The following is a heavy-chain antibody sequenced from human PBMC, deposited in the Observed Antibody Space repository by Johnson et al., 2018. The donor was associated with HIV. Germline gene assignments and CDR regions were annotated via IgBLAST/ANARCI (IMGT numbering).Heavy chain of an antibody. CDR3: ANARGFDYSTSFIVDDDLDI. J-gene: IGHJ3*02. V-gene: IGHV3-30*18. D-gene: IGHD6-6*01. Sequence: QMQLVESGGGVVQPGRSLRLSCAASGFSFSSYGMHWVRQAPGKGLEWVAVISYHGNNKDYADSVKGRFTISRDNSKNTLYLEMKSLRAEDTAVYYCANARGFDYSTSFIVDDDLDIWGQGTMVTVSS. CDR1: GFSFSSYG. CDR2: ISYHGNNK.